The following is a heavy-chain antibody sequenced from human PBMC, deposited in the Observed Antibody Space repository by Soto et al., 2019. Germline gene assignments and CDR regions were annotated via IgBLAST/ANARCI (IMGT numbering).Heavy chain of an antibody. J-gene: IGHJ3*02. V-gene: IGHV1-69*02. CDR1: GGTFSSYT. D-gene: IGHD3-22*01. CDR2: IIPILGIA. CDR3: ATPYYYDSSGYRPRGAFDI. Sequence: QVQLVQSGAEVKKPGSSVKVSCKASGGTFSSYTISWVRQAPGQGLEWMGRIIPILGIANYAQKCQGRVTITADKSTSKAYMELSSLRSEDTAVYYCATPYYYDSSGYRPRGAFDIWGQGTMVTVSS.